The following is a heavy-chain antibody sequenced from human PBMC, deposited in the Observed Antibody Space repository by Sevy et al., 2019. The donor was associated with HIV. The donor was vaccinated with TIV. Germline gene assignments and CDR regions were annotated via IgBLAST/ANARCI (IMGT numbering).Heavy chain of an antibody. CDR1: GFTFSSYG. Sequence: GGSLRLSCAACGFTFSSYGMHWVRQAPGKGLEWVALIWYDGNHNYYADSVKVRFTISRDNANHMLYWEVSSLRAEDTAVYYCVRGQDYGGADSSNLDSWGQGTLVTVSS. V-gene: IGHV3-33*01. CDR3: VRGQDYGGADSSNLDS. J-gene: IGHJ4*02. CDR2: IWYDGNHN. D-gene: IGHD2-21*01.